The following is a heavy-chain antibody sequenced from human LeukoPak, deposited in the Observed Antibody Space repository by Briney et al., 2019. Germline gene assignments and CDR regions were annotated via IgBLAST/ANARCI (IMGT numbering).Heavy chain of an antibody. CDR3: ARAGYSYGGNYYYMDV. CDR1: GGSISSYY. D-gene: IGHD5-18*01. Sequence: PSETLSLTCTVSGGSISSYYWSWIRQPPGKGLGWIGYIYYSGSTNYNPSLKSRVTISVDTSKNQFSLKLSSVTAADTAVYYCARAGYSYGGNYYYMDVWGKGTTVTVSS. CDR2: IYYSGST. J-gene: IGHJ6*03. V-gene: IGHV4-59*08.